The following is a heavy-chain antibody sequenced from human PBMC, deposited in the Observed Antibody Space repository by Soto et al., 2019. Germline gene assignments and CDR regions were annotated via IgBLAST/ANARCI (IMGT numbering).Heavy chain of an antibody. CDR3: ARSSGGNFGIIIEGSNWFDP. J-gene: IGHJ5*02. CDR2: INPHGGST. V-gene: IGHV1-46*01. Sequence: ASVKVSCKAPGDTFTSYYLTWVRQAPGQGLECMGVINPHGGSTKYAQKFQGRITMTRDTSRSTVYMELVSLRSDDTAIYYCARSSGGNFGIIIEGSNWFDPWG. D-gene: IGHD3-3*01. CDR1: GDTFTSYY.